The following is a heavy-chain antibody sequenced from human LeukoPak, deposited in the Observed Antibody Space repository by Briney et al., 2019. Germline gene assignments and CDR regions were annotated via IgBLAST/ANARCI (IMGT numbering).Heavy chain of an antibody. Sequence: TGGSLRLSCAASGFTFSSYAMSWVRQAPGKGLEWVSAISGSGGSTYYADSVKGRFTISRDNSKNTLYLQMNSLRAEDTAVYYCAKEGLGIVRNDWKPLDYWGQGTLVTVSS. J-gene: IGHJ4*02. V-gene: IGHV3-23*01. CDR2: ISGSGGST. CDR1: GFTFSSYA. D-gene: IGHD1-1*01. CDR3: AKEGLGIVRNDWKPLDY.